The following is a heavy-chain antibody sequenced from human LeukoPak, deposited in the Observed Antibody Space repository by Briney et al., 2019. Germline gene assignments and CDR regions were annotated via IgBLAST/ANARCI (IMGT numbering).Heavy chain of an antibody. Sequence: NPSETLSLTCTVSGGSISSSSYYWSWIRQPPGKGLEWIGEINRSGSTNYNPSLKSRVTISVDTSKNQFSLKLSSVTAADTAVYYCARRNGSGNYWGQGTLVTVSS. V-gene: IGHV4-39*07. CDR2: INRSGST. J-gene: IGHJ4*02. D-gene: IGHD3-10*01. CDR3: ARRNGSGNY. CDR1: GGSISSSSYY.